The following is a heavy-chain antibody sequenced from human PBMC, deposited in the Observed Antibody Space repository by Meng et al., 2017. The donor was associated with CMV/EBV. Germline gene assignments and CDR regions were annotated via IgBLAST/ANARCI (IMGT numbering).Heavy chain of an antibody. CDR2: IKSKTDGGTT. J-gene: IGHJ4*02. Sequence: GESLKISCAVSGFTFSNAWMSWVRQAPGKGLEWVGRIKSKTDGGTTDYAAPVKGRFTISRDDSKNTLYLQMNSLKTEDTAVYYCTTDGGGSFPGYYFDYWGQGTLVTVSS. V-gene: IGHV3-15*01. D-gene: IGHD2-15*01. CDR3: TTDGGGSFPGYYFDY. CDR1: GFTFSNAW.